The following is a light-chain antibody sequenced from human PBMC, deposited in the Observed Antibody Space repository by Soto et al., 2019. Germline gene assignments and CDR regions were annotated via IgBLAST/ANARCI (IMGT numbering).Light chain of an antibody. V-gene: IGKV1-5*03. CDR1: QSISSW. Sequence: DIQMTQSPSTLSASVGDRVTITCRASQSISSWLAWYQQKPGKAPKLLIYKASSLESGVPSRFSGSGSGTEFTLTISSLQPDEFATYYCQQYKSYPGTFGQGTKVEIK. CDR3: QQYKSYPGT. CDR2: KAS. J-gene: IGKJ1*01.